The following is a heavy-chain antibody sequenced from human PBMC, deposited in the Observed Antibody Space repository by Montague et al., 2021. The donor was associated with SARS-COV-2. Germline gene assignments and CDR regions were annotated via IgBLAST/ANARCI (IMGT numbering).Heavy chain of an antibody. CDR3: ARDDRRYDYGDHFDY. Sequence: SLRLSCAASGFPFSSYAMHWVRQAPGKGLEWVAVISYDGSNKYYADSVKGRFTISRDNSKNTLYLQMNSLRAEDTAVYYCARDDRRYDYGDHFDYWGQGTLVTVSS. V-gene: IGHV3-30*04. CDR1: GFPFSSYA. D-gene: IGHD4-17*01. CDR2: ISYDGSNK. J-gene: IGHJ4*02.